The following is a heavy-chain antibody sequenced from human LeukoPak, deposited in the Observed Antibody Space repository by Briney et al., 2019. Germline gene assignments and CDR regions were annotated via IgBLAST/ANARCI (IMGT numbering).Heavy chain of an antibody. CDR2: ISYDGNNK. CDR3: ARDYWWNYDY. J-gene: IGHJ4*02. Sequence: PGKSLRLSCAASGFTFSSYAVHWVRQAPGRGLEWVAAISYDGNNKYYADSVKGRFTISRVNSRDTIYLQMDSLRAEDTAIYYCARDYWWNYDYWGQGTLVTVSS. D-gene: IGHD1-7*01. V-gene: IGHV3-30*04. CDR1: GFTFSSYA.